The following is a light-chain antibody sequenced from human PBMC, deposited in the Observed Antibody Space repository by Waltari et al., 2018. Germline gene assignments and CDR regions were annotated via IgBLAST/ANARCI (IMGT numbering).Light chain of an antibody. Sequence: EIVMTQSPATLSGSPGERATLSCRASQSVSSTFAWYQQKPGQPPRLLIYGASTRATATPARFSGSGSGTEFTLAISSLQSEDFAVYYCQQYYEWPLTFGGGTKVEIK. CDR3: QQYYEWPLT. CDR2: GAS. CDR1: QSVSST. J-gene: IGKJ4*01. V-gene: IGKV3D-15*01.